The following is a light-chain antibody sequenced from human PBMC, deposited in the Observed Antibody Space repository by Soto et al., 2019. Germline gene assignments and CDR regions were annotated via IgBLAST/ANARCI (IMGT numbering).Light chain of an antibody. CDR1: SSEVGGYNY. Sequence: QSALTQPASVSGSPGQSITISCTGTSSEVGGYNYVSWYQQHPGKASKLMISDVSNRPSGVFNRFSGSKSGSTASLTISGLQAEDEAEYYCSSYTTSTTFVFGTGTKVTVL. J-gene: IGLJ1*01. CDR3: SSYTTSTTFV. V-gene: IGLV2-14*03. CDR2: DVS.